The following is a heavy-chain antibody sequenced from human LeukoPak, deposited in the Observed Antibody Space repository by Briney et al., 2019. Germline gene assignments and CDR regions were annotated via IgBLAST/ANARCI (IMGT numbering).Heavy chain of an antibody. Sequence: GGSLRLSCAASGFTFSSYAMSWVRQAPGKGLVWVSAISGSGGSTYYADSVKGRFTISRDNSKNTLYLQMNSLRAEDTAVYYCAKNLWRDLLWLGEGYYFDYWGQGTLVTVSS. CDR2: ISGSGGST. CDR3: AKNLWRDLLWLGEGYYFDY. V-gene: IGHV3-23*01. D-gene: IGHD3-10*01. J-gene: IGHJ4*02. CDR1: GFTFSSYA.